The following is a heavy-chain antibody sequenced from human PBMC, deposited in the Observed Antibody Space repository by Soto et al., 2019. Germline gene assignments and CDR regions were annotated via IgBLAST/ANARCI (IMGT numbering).Heavy chain of an antibody. V-gene: IGHV1-8*01. D-gene: IGHD6-13*01. CDR3: ARRGYSSSWYYYYYYGMDV. J-gene: IGHJ6*02. Sequence: QVQLVQSGAEVKKPGASVKVSCKASGYTFTSYDINWVRQATGQGLEWMGGMNPNSGNTGDAQKFQGRVTMTRNTSISTAYMELSSLRSEDTAVYYCARRGYSSSWYYYYYYGMDVWGQGTTVTVSS. CDR2: MNPNSGNT. CDR1: GYTFTSYD.